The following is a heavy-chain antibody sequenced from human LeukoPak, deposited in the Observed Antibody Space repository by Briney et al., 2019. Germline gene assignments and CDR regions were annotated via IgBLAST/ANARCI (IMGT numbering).Heavy chain of an antibody. Sequence: GGSLRLSCAASGFTFSDYYMSWIRQAPGKGLEWVSYISSSGSTIYYADSVKGRFTISRDNAKNSLYLQMNSLRAEDTAVYYCARDVWSGELPFDYWGQGTLVTVSS. V-gene: IGHV3-11*01. CDR1: GFTFSDYY. J-gene: IGHJ4*02. CDR2: ISSSGSTI. CDR3: ARDVWSGELPFDY. D-gene: IGHD3-10*01.